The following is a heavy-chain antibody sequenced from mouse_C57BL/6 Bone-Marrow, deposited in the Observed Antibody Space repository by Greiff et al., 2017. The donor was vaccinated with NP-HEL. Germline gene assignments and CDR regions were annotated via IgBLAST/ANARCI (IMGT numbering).Heavy chain of an antibody. CDR1: GYTFTSYG. CDR2: IYPRSGNT. J-gene: IGHJ3*01. V-gene: IGHV1-81*01. CDR3: AREGGYYYGSSPFAY. D-gene: IGHD1-1*01. Sequence: VQLQQSGAELARPGASVKLSCKASGYTFTSYGISWVKQRTGQGLEWIGEIYPRSGNTYYNEKFKGKATLTADKSSSTAYMELRSLTSEDSAVYFCAREGGYYYGSSPFAYWGQGTLVTVSA.